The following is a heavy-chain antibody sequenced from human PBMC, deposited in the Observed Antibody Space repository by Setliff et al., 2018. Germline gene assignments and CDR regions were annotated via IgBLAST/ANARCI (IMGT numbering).Heavy chain of an antibody. J-gene: IGHJ4*02. CDR3: AKDRGYYDSSGSSGWLDY. V-gene: IGHV3-23*01. Sequence: GGSLRLSCAASGFTFSSYAMSWVRQAPGKGLEWVSAISGSGGSTYYADSVKGRFTISRDNSKNTLYLQMNSLRAEDTAVYYCAKDRGYYDSSGSSGWLDYWGQGTLVTVSS. D-gene: IGHD3-22*01. CDR1: GFTFSSYA. CDR2: ISGSGGST.